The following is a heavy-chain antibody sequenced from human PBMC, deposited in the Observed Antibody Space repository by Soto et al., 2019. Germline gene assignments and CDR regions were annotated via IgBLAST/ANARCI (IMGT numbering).Heavy chain of an antibody. D-gene: IGHD3-10*01. Sequence: ASVKVSCKASGYTFTSYGISWVRQAPGQGLEWMGWISAYNGNTNYAQKLQGRVTMTTDTSTSTAYMELRSLRSDDTAVYYCARDSLVRGVIPIDYWGQGTLVTVSS. CDR3: ARDSLVRGVIPIDY. J-gene: IGHJ4*02. V-gene: IGHV1-18*01. CDR1: GYTFTSYG. CDR2: ISAYNGNT.